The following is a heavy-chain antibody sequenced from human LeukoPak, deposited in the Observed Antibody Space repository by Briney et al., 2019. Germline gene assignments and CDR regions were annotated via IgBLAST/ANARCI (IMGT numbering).Heavy chain of an antibody. CDR1: GYTFTSYG. CDR2: ISGYNGDT. V-gene: IGHV1-18*01. D-gene: IGHD5-24*01. J-gene: IGHJ5*02. CDR3: ARNLYRDGYNNWFDP. Sequence: ASVKVSCKASGYTFTSYGLSWVRQAPGQGLEWMGWISGYNGDTNYAQKLQGRVTVTTDTSTNTAYMELRSLRSDDTAVYYCARNLYRDGYNNWFDPWGQGTLVTVSS.